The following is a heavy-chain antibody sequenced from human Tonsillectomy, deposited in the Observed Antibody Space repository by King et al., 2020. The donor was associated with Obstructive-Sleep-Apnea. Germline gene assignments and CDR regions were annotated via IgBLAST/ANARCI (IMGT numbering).Heavy chain of an antibody. Sequence: VQLVESGGGLVQPGGSLRLSCAASGFTFSSYDMHWVRQAPGKGLEYVSAISSNGGTTYYANSVKGRFTIPRDNFKSTLYLQMGSLRAEDMAVYYCARDGYTSSSDYWGQGTLVTVSS. CDR3: ARDGYTSSSDY. D-gene: IGHD6-13*01. V-gene: IGHV3-64*01. CDR2: ISSNGGTT. CDR1: GFTFSSYD. J-gene: IGHJ4*02.